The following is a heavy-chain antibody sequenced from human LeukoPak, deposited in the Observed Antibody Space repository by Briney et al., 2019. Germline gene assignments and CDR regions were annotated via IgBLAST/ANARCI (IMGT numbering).Heavy chain of an antibody. CDR2: FDPEDGET. D-gene: IGHD2-8*01. J-gene: IGHJ4*02. CDR1: GYTLTELS. V-gene: IGHV1-24*01. Sequence: ASVKVSCKVSGYTLTELSMHWVRQAPGKGLEWIGGFDPEDGETIYAQKFQGRVTMTEDTSTDTAYMELSSLRSEDTAVYYCATARYCNNGVCYTDNHFDYWGQGTLVTVSS. CDR3: ATARYCNNGVCYTDNHFDY.